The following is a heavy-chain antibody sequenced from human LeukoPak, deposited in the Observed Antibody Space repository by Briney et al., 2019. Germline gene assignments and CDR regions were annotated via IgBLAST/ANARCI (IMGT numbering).Heavy chain of an antibody. J-gene: IGHJ6*03. Sequence: PGGSLRLSCVASGFTFSSYGMQWVRQAPSKGLEWVAFIRYDGSHKYYADSVRGRFIISRDNPKNTVYLQMNSLRGEDTAVYYRAKSLEDGGSYLYYMDVWGKGTTVTVPS. V-gene: IGHV3-30*02. CDR3: AKSLEDGGSYLYYMDV. D-gene: IGHD1-26*01. CDR2: IRYDGSHK. CDR1: GFTFSSYG.